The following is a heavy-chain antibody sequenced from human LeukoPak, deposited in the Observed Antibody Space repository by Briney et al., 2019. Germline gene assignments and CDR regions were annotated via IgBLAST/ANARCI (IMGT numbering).Heavy chain of an antibody. J-gene: IGHJ3*02. CDR3: ARAVYGFDAFDI. D-gene: IGHD4-17*01. CDR2: ISSSSSYI. Sequence: GGSLRLSCAASGFTFSSYSMNWVRQAPGRGLEWVSSISSSSSYIYYADSVKGRFTISRDNAKNSLYLQMNSLRAEDTAVYYCARAVYGFDAFDIWGQGTMVTVSS. CDR1: GFTFSSYS. V-gene: IGHV3-21*01.